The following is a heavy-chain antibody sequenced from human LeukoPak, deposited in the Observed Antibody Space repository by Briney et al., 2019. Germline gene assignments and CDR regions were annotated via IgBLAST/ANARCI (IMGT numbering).Heavy chain of an antibody. Sequence: SETLSLTCTVSGGSISSGSYYWSWIRQPAGKGLEWIGRIYTSGSTNYNPSLKSRVTISVDTSKNQFSLKLSSVTAADTAVYYCARDRRYSDGRLGWFDPWGQGTLVTVSS. J-gene: IGHJ5*02. CDR3: ARDRRYSDGRLGWFDP. CDR2: IYTSGST. CDR1: GGSISSGSYY. D-gene: IGHD1-1*01. V-gene: IGHV4-61*02.